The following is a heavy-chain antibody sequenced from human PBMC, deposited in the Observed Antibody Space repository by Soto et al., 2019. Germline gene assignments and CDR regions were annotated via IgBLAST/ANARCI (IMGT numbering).Heavy chain of an antibody. CDR2: ISGSGGST. J-gene: IGHJ4*02. D-gene: IGHD6-6*01. CDR3: AKVQYDRVAARPHFDY. Sequence: PVGPLRLSCAASGFTFGSYAMSWVRKAPGKGLEWVSAISGSGGSTYYADSVKGRFTISRDNSKNTLYLQMNSLRAEDTAVYYCAKVQYDRVAARPHFDYWGQGTLVTVSS. CDR1: GFTFGSYA. V-gene: IGHV3-23*01.